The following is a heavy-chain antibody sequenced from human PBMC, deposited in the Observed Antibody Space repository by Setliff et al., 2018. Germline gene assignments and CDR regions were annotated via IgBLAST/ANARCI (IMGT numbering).Heavy chain of an antibody. CDR2: ISGSGGST. J-gene: IGHJ4*02. Sequence: GGSLRLSCAASGFTFSSYAMSWVRQAPGKGLEWVSAISGSGGSTYYADSVKGRFTISKDNSKNTLYLQMNSLRVEDTAVYYCAKSHSSWPIFIDYWGQGTLVTVSS. CDR1: GFTFSSYA. V-gene: IGHV3-23*01. D-gene: IGHD6-13*01. CDR3: AKSHSSWPIFIDY.